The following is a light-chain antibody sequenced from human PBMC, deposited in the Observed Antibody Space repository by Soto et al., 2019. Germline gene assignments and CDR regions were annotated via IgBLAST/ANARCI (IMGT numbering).Light chain of an antibody. CDR2: TVS. J-gene: IGKJ4*02. CDR3: MQWIDLPLT. CDR1: PSLLDSEDGSTY. Sequence: MSLTPLYRTVPPGGPASISCRSSPSLLDSEDGSTYLDWYLQKPGQSPQLLIYTVSYRASGVPDRFSGSGSGTDFTLKISRVEAEDVAVYYCMQWIDLPLTFGGGTKVDNK. V-gene: IGKV2-40*01.